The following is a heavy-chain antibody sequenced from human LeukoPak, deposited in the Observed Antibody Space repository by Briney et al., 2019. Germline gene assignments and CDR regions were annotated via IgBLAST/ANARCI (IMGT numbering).Heavy chain of an antibody. V-gene: IGHV3-33*01. D-gene: IGHD6-13*01. CDR2: IWFDGSNK. J-gene: IGHJ4*02. CDR1: GFTFKNHG. Sequence: GGSLRLSCAASGFTFKNHGMYWVRQPSGKGLEWVAVIWFDGSNKYYAEAVQGRFTISRDNSRNILSLQMDSVRVEDTAVYYCVRWGPGAAVDYWGQGTQVTVSS. CDR3: VRWGPGAAVDY.